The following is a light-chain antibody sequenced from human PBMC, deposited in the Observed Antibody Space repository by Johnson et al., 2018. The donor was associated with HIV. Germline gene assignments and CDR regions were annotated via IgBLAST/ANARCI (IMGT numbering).Light chain of an antibody. V-gene: IGLV1-51*01. CDR2: DNN. J-gene: IGLJ1*01. Sequence: QSVLTQPPSVSAAPGQRVTISCSGSSSNIGNNYVSWYQQLPGTAPKLLIYDNNKRPSGIPDRFSGSKSGTSATLGITGLQTGDEADYYCGTWDNSLRATDVFGTGTKVTVL. CDR1: SSNIGNNY. CDR3: GTWDNSLRATDV.